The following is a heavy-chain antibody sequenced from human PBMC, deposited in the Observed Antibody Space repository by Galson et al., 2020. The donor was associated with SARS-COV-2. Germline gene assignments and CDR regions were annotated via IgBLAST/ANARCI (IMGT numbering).Heavy chain of an antibody. CDR1: GGSISSGGYY. J-gene: IGHJ4*02. D-gene: IGHD2-15*01. Sequence: SQTLSLTCTVSGGSISSGGYYWSWIRQHPGKGLEWIGYIYYSGSTYYNPSLKSRVTISVDTSKNQFSLKLSSVTAADTAVYYCARDRGYCSGGSCYRYYFDYWGQGTLVTVSS. CDR2: IYYSGST. CDR3: ARDRGYCSGGSCYRYYFDY. V-gene: IGHV4-31*03.